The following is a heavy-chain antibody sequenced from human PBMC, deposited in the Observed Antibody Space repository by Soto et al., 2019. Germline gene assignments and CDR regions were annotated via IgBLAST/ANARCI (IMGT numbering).Heavy chain of an antibody. Sequence: GGSLRLSCAASGFTFSSYSMNWVRQAPGKGLEWVAYIKRNRSKKYYADSVKGRFTISRDNAKNSLYLQMNSLRAEDTAVYYCARDVLGSSSQYMDVWGKGTTVTVSS. D-gene: IGHD6-6*01. J-gene: IGHJ6*03. CDR2: IKRNRSKK. CDR1: GFTFSSYS. CDR3: ARDVLGSSSQYMDV. V-gene: IGHV3-48*04.